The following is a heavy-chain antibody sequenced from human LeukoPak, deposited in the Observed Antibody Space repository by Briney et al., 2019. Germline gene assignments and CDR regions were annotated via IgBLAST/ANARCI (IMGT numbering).Heavy chain of an antibody. CDR1: GYTFTSYG. CDR3: ARDPVLLWFGEAYNWFDP. V-gene: IGHV1-18*01. CDR2: ISAYNGNT. J-gene: IGHJ5*02. D-gene: IGHD3-10*01. Sequence: ASVKVSCKASGYTFTSYGISWVRRAPGQGLEWMGWISAYNGNTNYAQKLQGRVTMTTDTSTSTAYMELRSLRPDDTAVYYCARDPVLLWFGEAYNWFDPWGQGTLVTVSS.